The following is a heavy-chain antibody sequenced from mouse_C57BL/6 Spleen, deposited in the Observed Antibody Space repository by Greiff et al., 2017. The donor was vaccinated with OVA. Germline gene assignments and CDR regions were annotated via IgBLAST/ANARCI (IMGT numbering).Heavy chain of an antibody. J-gene: IGHJ3*01. V-gene: IGHV1-39*01. D-gene: IGHD3-2*02. CDR2: INPNYGTT. CDR3: SSSTAQATVWFAY. CDR1: GYSFTDYN. Sequence: EVQLQQSGPELVKPGASVKISCKASGYSFTDYNMNWVKQSNGKSLEWIGVINPNYGTTSYNQKFKGKATLTVDQSSSTAYMQLNSLTSEDSAVYYYSSSTAQATVWFAYWGQGTLVTVSA.